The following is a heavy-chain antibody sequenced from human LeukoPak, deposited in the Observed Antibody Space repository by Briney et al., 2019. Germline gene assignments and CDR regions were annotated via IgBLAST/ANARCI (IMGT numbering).Heavy chain of an antibody. CDR1: GYSISSGYY. CDR3: ARDRAVEMDAFDI. J-gene: IGHJ3*02. V-gene: IGHV4-38-2*02. CDR2: IYHSGST. D-gene: IGHD5-24*01. Sequence: SETLSLTCTVSGYSISSGYYWGWIRQPPGKGLEWIGSIYHSGSTDYSPSLKSRVTISVDTSKNQFSLKLSSVTAANRAVYYCARDRAVEMDAFDIWGQGTMVTVSS.